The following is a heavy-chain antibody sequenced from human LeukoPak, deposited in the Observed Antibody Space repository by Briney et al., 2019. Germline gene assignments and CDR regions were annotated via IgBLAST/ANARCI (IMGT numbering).Heavy chain of an antibody. Sequence: PSETLSLTCTVSGGSISSSSYYWGWIRQPPGKGLEWIGSIYYSGSTYYNPSLKSRVTISVDTSKNQFSLKLSSVTAADTAVYYCARDNSSSYIDYYYMDVWGKGTTVTVSS. CDR2: IYYSGST. CDR3: ARDNSSSYIDYYYMDV. D-gene: IGHD6-6*01. CDR1: GGSISSSSYY. V-gene: IGHV4-39*07. J-gene: IGHJ6*03.